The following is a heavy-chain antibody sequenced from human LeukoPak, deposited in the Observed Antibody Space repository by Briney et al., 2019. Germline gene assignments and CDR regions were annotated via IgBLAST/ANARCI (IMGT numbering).Heavy chain of an antibody. CDR3: ARVVHPYDYESSGLTYDAFDI. D-gene: IGHD3-22*01. CDR1: GYTFTSYS. Sequence: ASVKVSCKASGYTFTSYSMNWVRQAPGQGLEWLGWINTNTGNPTYAQGFTGRFVFSLDTSVNTAYLQISSLKAEDTAVYYCARVVHPYDYESSGLTYDAFDIWGQGAMVTVSS. CDR2: INTNTGNP. J-gene: IGHJ3*02. V-gene: IGHV7-4-1*02.